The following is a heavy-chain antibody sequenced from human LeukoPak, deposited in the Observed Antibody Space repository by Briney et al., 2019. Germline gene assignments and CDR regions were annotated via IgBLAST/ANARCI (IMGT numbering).Heavy chain of an antibody. CDR1: GGTFSSYA. Sequence: RASVKVSCKASGGTFSSYAISWVRQAPGQGPEWMGRIIPIFGIANYAQKFQGRVTITADKSTSTAYMELSSLRSEDTAVYYCARLYSNYDIDYWGQGTLVTVSS. J-gene: IGHJ4*02. V-gene: IGHV1-69*04. D-gene: IGHD4-11*01. CDR2: IIPIFGIA. CDR3: ARLYSNYDIDY.